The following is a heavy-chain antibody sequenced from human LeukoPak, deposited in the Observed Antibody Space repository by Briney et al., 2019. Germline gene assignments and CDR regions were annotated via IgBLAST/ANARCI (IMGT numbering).Heavy chain of an antibody. Sequence: PGKSLNLSCAASGFTFSSYGMHWVRQAPGKGLEWVAVIWYDGRNKHYADSVKGRFTISRDNARNTLFLQMNSLRAEDTAVYYCARDPYSNSSGSGDYWGQGTQVTVSS. CDR3: ARDPYSNSSGSGDY. CDR2: IWYDGRNK. V-gene: IGHV3-33*01. CDR1: GFTFSSYG. D-gene: IGHD6-13*01. J-gene: IGHJ4*02.